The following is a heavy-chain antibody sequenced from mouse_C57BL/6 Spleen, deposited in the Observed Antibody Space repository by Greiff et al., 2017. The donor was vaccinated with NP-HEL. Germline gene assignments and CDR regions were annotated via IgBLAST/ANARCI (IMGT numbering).Heavy chain of an antibody. CDR3: ATGVTTHWYFDV. CDR2: ISDGGSYT. V-gene: IGHV5-4*01. J-gene: IGHJ1*03. D-gene: IGHD2-3*01. Sequence: EVQRVESGGGLVKPGGSLKLSCAASGFTFSSYAMSWVRQTPEKRLEWVATISDGGSYTYYPDNVKGRFTISRDNAKNNLYLQMSHLKSEDTAMYYCATGVTTHWYFDVWGTGTTVTVSS. CDR1: GFTFSSYA.